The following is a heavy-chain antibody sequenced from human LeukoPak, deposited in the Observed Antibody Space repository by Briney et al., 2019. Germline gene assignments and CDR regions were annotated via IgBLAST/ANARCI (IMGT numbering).Heavy chain of an antibody. V-gene: IGHV1-69*01. D-gene: IGHD2-15*01. CDR2: IIPIFGTA. J-gene: IGHJ4*02. CDR3: ASCPPPPYCSGGSCYSGYFDY. CDR1: GGTFSSYA. Sequence: GSSVKVSCKASGGTFSSYAISWVRQAPGQGLEWMGGIIPIFGTANYAQKFQGRGTITADESTSTAYMELSSLRSEDTAVYYGASCPPPPYCSGGSCYSGYFDYWGQGTLVTVSS.